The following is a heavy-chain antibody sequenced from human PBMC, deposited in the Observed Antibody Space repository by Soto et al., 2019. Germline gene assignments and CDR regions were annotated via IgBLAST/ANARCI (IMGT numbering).Heavy chain of an antibody. CDR2: IYQSGST. D-gene: IGHD3-3*01. Sequence: QLQLQESGSGLVKPSQTLSLTCAVSGVSISSDGYSWSWIRQPPGKGLEWIGFIYQSGSTYYNPSPKGRGTMSVDRSKNQCSLKRTSGTAADTAVYYCARAYYEFGTSYHYGMDVWGQGTTVTVSS. V-gene: IGHV4-30-2*01. CDR3: ARAYYEFGTSYHYGMDV. CDR1: GVSISSDGYS. J-gene: IGHJ6*02.